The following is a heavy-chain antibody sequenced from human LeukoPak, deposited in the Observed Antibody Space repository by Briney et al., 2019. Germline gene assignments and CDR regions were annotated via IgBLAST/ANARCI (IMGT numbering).Heavy chain of an antibody. J-gene: IGHJ3*02. Sequence: GGSLRLSCAASGFTFSSYEMNWVRQAPGKGLEWVSYISSSGSTIYYADSVKGRFTISRDNAKNSLYLQMNSLRAEDTAVYYCARQIRWYTAFDIRGQGTMVTVSS. D-gene: IGHD4-23*01. V-gene: IGHV3-48*03. CDR3: ARQIRWYTAFDI. CDR1: GFTFSSYE. CDR2: ISSSGSTI.